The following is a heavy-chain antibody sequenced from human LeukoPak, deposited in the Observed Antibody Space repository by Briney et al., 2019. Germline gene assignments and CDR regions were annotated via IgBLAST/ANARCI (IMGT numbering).Heavy chain of an antibody. CDR2: ISSSSRTI. CDR1: GFTFSSYS. V-gene: IGHV3-48*01. D-gene: IGHD2-15*01. CDR3: ARDQEGPQGGANSFAY. J-gene: IGHJ4*02. Sequence: GGSLRLSCAASGFTFSSYSMNWVRQAPGKGLEWVSYISSSSRTIYDADSVKGRFTISRDNAKNSLYLQMNSLRAEDTAVYYCARDQEGPQGGANSFAYWGQGTLVTVSS.